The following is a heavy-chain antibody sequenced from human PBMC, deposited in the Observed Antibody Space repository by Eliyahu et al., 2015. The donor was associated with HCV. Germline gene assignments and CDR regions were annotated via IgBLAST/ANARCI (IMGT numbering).Heavy chain of an antibody. CDR3: ARESYFDSTGXLQGFXDP. J-gene: IGHJ5*02. V-gene: IGHV1-46*02. CDR2: ISPSGRST. D-gene: IGHD2-8*02. CDR1: GXPFNXXX. Sequence: LQLVQSGAEVKKPGASVTLSCKASGXPFNXXXFHWXRQAPGQGLEWMGGISPSGRSTTYAQRVQGRVTLTKDTPASTIFMELRSLRSEDTAVYYCARESYFDSTGXLQGFXDPWGQGTLVTVXS.